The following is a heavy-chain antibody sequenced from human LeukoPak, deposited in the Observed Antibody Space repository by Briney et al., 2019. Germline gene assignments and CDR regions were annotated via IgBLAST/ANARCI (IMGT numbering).Heavy chain of an antibody. D-gene: IGHD6-13*01. Sequence: PGRSLRLSCAASGFTFDDYAMHWVRQAPGKGLEWVSGISWNSGSIGYADSVKGRFTISRDNAKNSLYLQMNSLRAEDTALYYCAKGAYSSSWDRFDPWGQGTLVTVSS. J-gene: IGHJ5*02. CDR3: AKGAYSSSWDRFDP. CDR1: GFTFDDYA. V-gene: IGHV3-9*01. CDR2: ISWNSGSI.